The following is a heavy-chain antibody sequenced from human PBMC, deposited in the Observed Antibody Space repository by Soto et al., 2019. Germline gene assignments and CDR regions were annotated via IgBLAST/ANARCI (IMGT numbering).Heavy chain of an antibody. CDR1: GFTFTRFD. D-gene: IGHD1-20*01. CDR2: IGTADDT. J-gene: IGHJ6*02. V-gene: IGHV3-13*01. Sequence: EEQLVESGGNLVKPGGSLRLSCAASGFTFTRFDMHWVRQASGEGLEWVSGIGTADDTYYADSVKGRFSISRDDAKNSLYLQMTHLRVGDTAVYYCARGYNWNYGLDVWGQGTTVTVSS. CDR3: ARGYNWNYGLDV.